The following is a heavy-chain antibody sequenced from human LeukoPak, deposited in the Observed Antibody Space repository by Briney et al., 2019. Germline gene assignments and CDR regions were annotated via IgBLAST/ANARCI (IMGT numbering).Heavy chain of an antibody. D-gene: IGHD3-22*01. J-gene: IGHJ3*02. CDR2: IYSGGNT. Sequence: GGSLRLSCAASVFTVSRNYMSWVRQAPGKGLEWVSAIYSGGNTYYADSVKGRFTISRDNSKNTLFLQMNSLRAEDTAVYYCASNYDNVGGVDAFDIWGQGTMVTVSS. V-gene: IGHV3-53*01. CDR3: ASNYDNVGGVDAFDI. CDR1: VFTVSRNY.